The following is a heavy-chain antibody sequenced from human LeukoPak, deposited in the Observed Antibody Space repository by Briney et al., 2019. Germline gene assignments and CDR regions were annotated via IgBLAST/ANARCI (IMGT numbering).Heavy chain of an antibody. D-gene: IGHD5-12*01. V-gene: IGHV3-7*01. Sequence: GGSLRLFCTASGFVFSDYWMSWVRQAPGKGLEWLANINPDGSQTAHVDSVRGRFPVSRDTAKNSLYLQMNSLKVDDTAVYYCARDSTPRYSGYDWVFWGRGTLVTVSS. CDR3: ARDSTPRYSGYDWVF. J-gene: IGHJ4*02. CDR2: INPDGSQT. CDR1: GFVFSDYW.